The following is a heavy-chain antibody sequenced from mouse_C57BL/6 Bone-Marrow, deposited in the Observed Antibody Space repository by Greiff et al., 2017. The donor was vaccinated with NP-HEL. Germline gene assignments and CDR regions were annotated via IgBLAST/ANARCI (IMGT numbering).Heavy chain of an antibody. J-gene: IGHJ3*01. V-gene: IGHV1-77*01. Sequence: QVQLQQSGAELVKPGASVKISCKASGYTFTDSYITWVKQRPGQGLEWIGKIGPGSGSTYYNEKFKGKATLTADKSSSTAYMQLSSLTSEDSAVYFCARSDYYGSRFAYWGQGTLVTVSA. CDR1: GYTFTDSY. CDR3: ARSDYYGSRFAY. D-gene: IGHD1-1*01. CDR2: IGPGSGST.